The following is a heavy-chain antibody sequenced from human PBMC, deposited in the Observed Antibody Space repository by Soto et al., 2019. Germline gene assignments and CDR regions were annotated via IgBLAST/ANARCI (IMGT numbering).Heavy chain of an antibody. V-gene: IGHV3-30*18. CDR2: ISYDGSNK. CDR3: AKDSRIVVVTAPYDY. Sequence: PGGSRRLSCAASGCTFSSYGMHWVRQAPGKGLEWVAVISYDGSNKYYADSVKGRFTISRDNSKNTLYLQMNSLRAEDTAVYYCAKDSRIVVVTAPYDYWGQGTLVTVSS. CDR1: GCTFSSYG. D-gene: IGHD2-21*02. J-gene: IGHJ4*02.